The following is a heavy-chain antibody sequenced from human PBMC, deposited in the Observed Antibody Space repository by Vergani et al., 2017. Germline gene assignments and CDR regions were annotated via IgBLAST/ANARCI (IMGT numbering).Heavy chain of an antibody. J-gene: IGHJ6*01. CDR3: AKAGYCSSTSCYGTSGAYYYYGMDV. Sequence: QVQLVESGGGLVKPGGSLRLSCAASGFTFSDYYMSWIRQAPGKGLEWVSYITSIGSTIYYADSVKGRFTISRDNAKNSLYLQMNSLRAEDTALYYCAKAGYCSSTSCYGTSGAYYYYGMDVWGQGP. CDR1: GFTFSDYY. V-gene: IGHV3-11*01. CDR2: ITSIGSTI. D-gene: IGHD2-2*03.